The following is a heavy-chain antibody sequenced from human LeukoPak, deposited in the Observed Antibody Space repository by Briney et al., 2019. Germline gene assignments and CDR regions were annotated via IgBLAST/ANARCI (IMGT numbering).Heavy chain of an antibody. J-gene: IGHJ4*02. D-gene: IGHD1/OR15-1a*01. CDR1: GGSISSSSYY. V-gene: IGHV4-39*01. CDR3: ARHRTQYYFDY. CDR2: IYYSGST. Sequence: SETLSLTCTVSGGSISSSSYYWGWLRQPPGKGLEWIGSIYYSGSTYYNPSLKSRVTISADTSKNQFSLKLSSVTAADTAVYYCARHRTQYYFDYWGQGTLVTVSS.